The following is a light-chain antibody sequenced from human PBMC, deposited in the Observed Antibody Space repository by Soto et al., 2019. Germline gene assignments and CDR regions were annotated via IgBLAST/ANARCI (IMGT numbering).Light chain of an antibody. CDR3: SSYTSSSTLV. Sequence: QSALTQPPSVSGSPGQSVTISCTGTSSDVGGYNSVSWYQQPPGTAPKLIIFEVRHRPSGVPDRFSGSKSGNTASLTISGLQAEDEADYYCSSYTSSSTLVFGGGTKLTVL. J-gene: IGLJ2*01. CDR2: EVR. CDR1: SSDVGGYNS. V-gene: IGLV2-18*02.